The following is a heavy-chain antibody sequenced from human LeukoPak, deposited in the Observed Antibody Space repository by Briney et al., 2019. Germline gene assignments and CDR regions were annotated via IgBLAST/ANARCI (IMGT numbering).Heavy chain of an antibody. J-gene: IGHJ4*02. CDR3: AKGGGASCYSAAEI. V-gene: IGHV3-23*01. CDR1: GFTFSSYA. Sequence: GGSLRLSCAASGFTFSSYAMSWVRQAPGKGLERVSVINSNGGSTYYAASVKGRFTISRDNSKNTLYLQMNSLRAEDTALYYCAKGGGASCYSAAEIWGQGTLVTVSS. D-gene: IGHD2-15*01. CDR2: INSNGGST.